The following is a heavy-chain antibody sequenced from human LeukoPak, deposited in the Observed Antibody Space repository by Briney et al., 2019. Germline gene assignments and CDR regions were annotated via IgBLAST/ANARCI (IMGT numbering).Heavy chain of an antibody. J-gene: IGHJ4*02. Sequence: GGSLRLSCAASGFSFSDYYMSWIRQAPGKGLEWVSYISGISTYTNFADSVKGRFTVSRDNAKNSLYLQMNSLRAEDTAVYYCARGTTYFDYRGQGALVTVTS. CDR1: GFSFSDYY. D-gene: IGHD4-11*01. CDR3: ARGTTYFDY. V-gene: IGHV3-11*05. CDR2: ISGISTYT.